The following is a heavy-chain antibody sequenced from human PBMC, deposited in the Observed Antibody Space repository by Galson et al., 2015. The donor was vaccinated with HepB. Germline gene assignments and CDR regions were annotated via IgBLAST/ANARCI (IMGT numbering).Heavy chain of an antibody. CDR2: ISAYNGNT. CDR3: ARSSSIFGVVADF. D-gene: IGHD3-3*01. V-gene: IGHV1-18*01. CDR1: GYTFISYG. Sequence: SVKVSCKASGYTFISYGFTWVRQAPGQGLEWMGWISAYNGNTNYAQKLQGRVTMTTDTSTSTAYMELRSLRSDDTAVYYCARSSSIFGVVADFWGQGTLVTVSS. J-gene: IGHJ4*02.